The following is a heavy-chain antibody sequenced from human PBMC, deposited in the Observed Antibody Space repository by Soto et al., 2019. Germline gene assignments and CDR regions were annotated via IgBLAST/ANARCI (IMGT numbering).Heavy chain of an antibody. CDR2: IDWDDDK. CDR3: ARMVVVVAATGYYYYMDV. CDR1: GFSLSTSGMC. J-gene: IGHJ6*03. D-gene: IGHD2-15*01. V-gene: IGHV2-70*11. Sequence: SGPTLVNPTQTLTLTCTFSGFSLSTSGMCVSWIRQPPGKALEWLARIDWDDDKYYSTSLKTRLTISKDTSKNQLVLTMTNMDPVDTATYYCARMVVVVAATGYYYYMDVWGKGTTVTVSS.